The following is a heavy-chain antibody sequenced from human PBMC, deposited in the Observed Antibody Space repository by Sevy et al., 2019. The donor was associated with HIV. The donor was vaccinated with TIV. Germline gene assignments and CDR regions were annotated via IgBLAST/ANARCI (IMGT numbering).Heavy chain of an antibody. Sequence: SETLSLTCSVSGGSITNPDYNWSWIRQPPGKGLEWIGYIYYSGNTYYSPSLKSRVLLSIDTSKNQFSLSVNSVTSADTAVYYCARVTGPFGLSDPWGQGTLVTVSS. CDR3: ARVTGPFGLSDP. CDR2: IYYSGNT. CDR1: GGSITNPDYN. V-gene: IGHV4-30-4*01. D-gene: IGHD3-9*01. J-gene: IGHJ5*02.